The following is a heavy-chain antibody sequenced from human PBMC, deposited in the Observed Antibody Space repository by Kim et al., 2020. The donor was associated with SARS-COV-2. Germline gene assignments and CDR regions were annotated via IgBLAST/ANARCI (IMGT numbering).Heavy chain of an antibody. CDR1: GFTFDDYT. Sequence: GGSLRLSCAASGFTFDDYTMHWVRQAPGKGLEWVSLISWDGGSTYYADSVKGRFTISRDNSKNSLYLQMNSLRTEDTAVYYCARDSSGYDCPMGVMDIWG. CDR3: ARDSSGYDCPMGVMDI. CDR2: ISWDGGST. J-gene: IGHJ3*02. D-gene: IGHD5-12*01. V-gene: IGHV3-43*01.